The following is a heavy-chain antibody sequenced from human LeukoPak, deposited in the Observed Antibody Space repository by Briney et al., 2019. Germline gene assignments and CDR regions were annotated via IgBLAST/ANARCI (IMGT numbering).Heavy chain of an antibody. Sequence: PSETLSLTCTVSGGSISSYYRSWIRQPPGKGLEWIGYIYYSGSTNYNPSPKSQVTISVDTSKNQFSLKLSSVTAADTAVYYCARGPARYYYDSSGYSDYWGQGTLVTVSS. CDR1: GGSISSYY. CDR3: ARGPARYYYDSSGYSDY. D-gene: IGHD3-22*01. V-gene: IGHV4-59*01. CDR2: IYYSGST. J-gene: IGHJ4*02.